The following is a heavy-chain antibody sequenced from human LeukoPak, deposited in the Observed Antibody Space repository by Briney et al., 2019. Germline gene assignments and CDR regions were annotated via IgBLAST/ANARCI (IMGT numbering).Heavy chain of an antibody. J-gene: IGHJ4*02. D-gene: IGHD3-9*01. CDR2: IYPGDSDT. V-gene: IGHV5-51*01. CDR3: ARRALGGDILTGYYSSFDY. CDR1: GYSFTSYW. Sequence: GESLKMSCKGSGYSFTSYWIGWVRQMPGKGLEWMGIIYPGDSDTRYSPSFQGQVTISADKSISTAYLQWSSLKASDTAMYYCARRALGGDILTGYYSSFDYWGQGTLVTVSS.